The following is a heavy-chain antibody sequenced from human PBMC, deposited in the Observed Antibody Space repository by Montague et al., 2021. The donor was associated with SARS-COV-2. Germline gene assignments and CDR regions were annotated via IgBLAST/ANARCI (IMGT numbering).Heavy chain of an antibody. J-gene: IGHJ4*02. CDR3: ARIPAPHYDILTGYYLIPYFDY. CDR1: GFTFSDYY. V-gene: IGHV3-11*01. CDR2: ISSSGSTI. Sequence: SLRLSCAASGFTFSDYYMSWIRQAPGKGLEWVSYISSSGSTIYXXXSXXXRFXISRDNAKNSLYLQMDSLRAEDTAVYYCARIPAPHYDILTGYYLIPYFDYWGQGTLVTVSS. D-gene: IGHD3-9*01.